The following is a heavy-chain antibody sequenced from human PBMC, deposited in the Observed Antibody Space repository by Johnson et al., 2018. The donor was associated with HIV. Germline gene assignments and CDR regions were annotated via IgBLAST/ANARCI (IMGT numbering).Heavy chain of an antibody. CDR3: ARLPSGYSRDDLDI. CDR2: NCSGGRT. Sequence: QEQLVESGGGLVKPGGSLRLSCAASGFTFSDYYMSWIRQAPGKGLEWVSGLNCSGGRTGYVDSVKGRFTISRDNSKNTLYLQINSLRPEDTAVYYCARLPSGYSRDDLDIWGQGTMVTVSS. D-gene: IGHD5-18*01. V-gene: IGHV3-11*06. CDR1: GFTFSDYY. J-gene: IGHJ3*02.